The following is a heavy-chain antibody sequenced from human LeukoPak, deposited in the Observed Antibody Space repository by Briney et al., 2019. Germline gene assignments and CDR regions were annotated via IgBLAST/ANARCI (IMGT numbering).Heavy chain of an antibody. J-gene: IGHJ4*02. D-gene: IGHD5-24*01. CDR2: ISSGGSYI. CDR3: AREKRWLHPIDY. CDR1: GFTFSNYN. V-gene: IGHV3-21*04. Sequence: PGGSLRLSCAASGFTFSNYNMNWVRQAPGKGLEWVSFISSGGSYIYYTDSVKGRFTISRDNAKNSLFLQMNSLRAEDTAVYYCAREKRWLHPIDYWGQRTLVTVSS.